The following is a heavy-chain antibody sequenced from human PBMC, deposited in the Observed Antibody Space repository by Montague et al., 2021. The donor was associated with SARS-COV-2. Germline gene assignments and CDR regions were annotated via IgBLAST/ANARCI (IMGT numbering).Heavy chain of an antibody. J-gene: IGHJ4*02. CDR3: AKDLVLRAARPDALDV. V-gene: IGHV3-48*04. D-gene: IGHD6-6*01. CDR2: ISSSTNII. CDR1: GFTFSSYS. Sequence: SLRLSCAASGFTFSSYSVNWVRQAPGKGLEWISYISSSTNIIYYADSVKGRFTISRDNARNSLYLQMNSLRVDDTAVYYCAKDLVLRAARPDALDVWGQGIRVTVSS.